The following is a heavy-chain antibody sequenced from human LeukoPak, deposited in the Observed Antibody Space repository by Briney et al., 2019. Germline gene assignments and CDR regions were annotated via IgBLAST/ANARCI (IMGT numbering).Heavy chain of an antibody. CDR2: INPNSGGT. CDR1: GYTFIAYY. V-gene: IGHV1-2*02. D-gene: IGHD6-19*01. J-gene: IGHJ5*02. Sequence: VASVKVSCKASGYTFIAYYMHWVRQAPGQGLEWMGWINPNSGGTHYAQKFQGRVTMTRDTAISTAYMELRSLRSDDTAVYYCARHSSGWYRWFDTWGQRTLVTVSS. CDR3: ARHSSGWYRWFDT.